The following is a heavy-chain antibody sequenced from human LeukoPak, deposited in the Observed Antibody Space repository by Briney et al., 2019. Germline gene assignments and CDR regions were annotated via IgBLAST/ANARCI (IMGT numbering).Heavy chain of an antibody. J-gene: IGHJ4*02. D-gene: IGHD3-16*01. CDR3: ATGDPGEYYFDY. CDR2: FDPEDGET. V-gene: IGHV1-24*01. CDR1: GYTLTELS. Sequence: ASVKVSCKVSGYTLTELSMHWVRQAPGKGLEWMGGFDPEDGETIYAQKFQGRVTMTEDTSTDTAYMELSSLRSEDTAVYYCATGDPGEYYFDYWGQGTLVTVSS.